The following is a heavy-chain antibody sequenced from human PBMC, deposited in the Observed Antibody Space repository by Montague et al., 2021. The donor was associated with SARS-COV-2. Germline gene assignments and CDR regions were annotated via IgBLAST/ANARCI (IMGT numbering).Heavy chain of an antibody. J-gene: IGHJ3*01. CDR2: LYNSGST. CDR1: GGSISRYS. Sequence: SETLSLTCTVSGGSISRYSWTWIRQPPGKGLEWIGYLYNSGSTNYNPSLTSRVTISVDTSKNQFSLKLSSVAAADTAVYYCARVGRGCRWYEFALDVWGQGTMVTVSS. D-gene: IGHD6-13*01. V-gene: IGHV4-59*01. CDR3: ARVGRGCRWYEFALDV.